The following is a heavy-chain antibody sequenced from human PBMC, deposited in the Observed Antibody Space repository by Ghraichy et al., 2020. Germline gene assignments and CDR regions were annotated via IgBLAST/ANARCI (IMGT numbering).Heavy chain of an antibody. CDR2: VYYSGST. Sequence: SETLSLTCTVSGGSLNNYYWSWIRQPPGKGLEWIGDVYYSGSTTYNPSLKSRVTISVDTSKNQFSLKLTSVPAADTAVYYCARGGPVVDDYWGQGTLVTVSS. V-gene: IGHV4-59*01. D-gene: IGHD2-15*01. CDR1: GGSLNNYY. J-gene: IGHJ4*02. CDR3: ARGGPVVDDY.